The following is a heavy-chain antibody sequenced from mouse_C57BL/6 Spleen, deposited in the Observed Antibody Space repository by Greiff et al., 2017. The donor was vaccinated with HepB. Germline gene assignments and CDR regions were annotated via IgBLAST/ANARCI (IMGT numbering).Heavy chain of an antibody. CDR3: ASERFTTVESFDY. J-gene: IGHJ2*01. Sequence: QVQLQQPGAELVKPGASVKLSCKASGYTFTSYWMQWVKQRPGQGLEWIGEIDPSDSYTNYNQKFKGKATLTVDTSSSTAYMQLSSLTSEDSAVYYCASERFTTVESFDYWGQGTTLTVSS. CDR2: IDPSDSYT. V-gene: IGHV1-50*01. D-gene: IGHD1-1*01. CDR1: GYTFTSYW.